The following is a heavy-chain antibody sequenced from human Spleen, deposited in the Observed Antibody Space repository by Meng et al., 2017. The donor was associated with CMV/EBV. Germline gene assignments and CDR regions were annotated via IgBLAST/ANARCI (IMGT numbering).Heavy chain of an antibody. CDR2: IYYSGST. Sequence: SETLSLTCTVSGGSISSSSYYWGWIRQPPGKGLEWIGSIYYSGSTYYNPSLKSRVTISVDTSKNQFSLKLSSVTAADTAVYYCARGNTIQPWLRALYYFDYWGQGTLVTVSS. CDR1: GGSISSSSYY. V-gene: IGHV4-39*07. D-gene: IGHD5-18*01. CDR3: ARGNTIQPWLRALYYFDY. J-gene: IGHJ4*02.